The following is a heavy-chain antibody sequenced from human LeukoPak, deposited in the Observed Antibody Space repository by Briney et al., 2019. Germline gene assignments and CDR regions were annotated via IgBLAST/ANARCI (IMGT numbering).Heavy chain of an antibody. D-gene: IGHD6-13*01. CDR1: GFTFGAYA. V-gene: IGHV3-33*06. CDR2: IWSDGSAK. CDR3: AKPLSLTAGWHCDS. J-gene: IGHJ4*02. Sequence: GGSLRLSCAASGFTFGAYAMHWVRRAPGKGLGWVAVIWSDGSAKYYADSVKGRFTISRDNSKNTLYLQMNSLRAEDTAIYYCAKPLSLTAGWHCDSWGQGTLVTVSS.